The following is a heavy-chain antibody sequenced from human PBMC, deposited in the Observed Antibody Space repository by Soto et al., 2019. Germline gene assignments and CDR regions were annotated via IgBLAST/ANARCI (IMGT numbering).Heavy chain of an antibody. CDR2: ISGSGGNT. D-gene: IGHD2-15*01. CDR3: AKDQEVVAAVSHLDY. CDR1: GFTFSTYA. J-gene: IGHJ4*02. V-gene: IGHV3-23*01. Sequence: EVQLLASGGGLVQPGGSLRLSCAASGFTFSTYAMSWVRQAPGKGLEWVSSISGSGGNTYYADSVKGRFTISRDNSKTTLYLQMNSLRAEDTAVYYCAKDQEVVAAVSHLDYWGQGTLVTVSS.